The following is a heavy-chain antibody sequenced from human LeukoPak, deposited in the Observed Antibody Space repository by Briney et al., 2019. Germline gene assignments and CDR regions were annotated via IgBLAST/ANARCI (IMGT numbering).Heavy chain of an antibody. J-gene: IGHJ5*02. CDR1: GYTFTSYD. CDR3: ARGFIAAAGGFDP. CDR2: MNPNSGNT. D-gene: IGHD6-13*01. V-gene: IGHV1-8*01. Sequence: ASVKVSCKASGYTFTSYDINWVRQATGQGLESMGWMNPNSGNTGYAQRFQGRVTMTRNTSISTAYMELSSLRSEDTAVYYCARGFIAAAGGFDPWGQGTLVTVSS.